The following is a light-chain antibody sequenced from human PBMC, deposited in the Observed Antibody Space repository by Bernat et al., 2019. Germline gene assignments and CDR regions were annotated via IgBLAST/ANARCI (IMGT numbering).Light chain of an antibody. CDR2: GAS. CDR1: QSVSSSY. V-gene: IGKV3-20*01. J-gene: IGKJ2*01. Sequence: EIVLTQSPGTLSLSPGERATLSCRASQSVSSSYLAWYQQKPGQAPRLLISGASSRATGIPDRFSGSGSGTDFTLTISRLEPEDFAVYYWPVFTTPPLEVYPFGQGTELEIK. CDR3: PVFTTPPLEVYP.